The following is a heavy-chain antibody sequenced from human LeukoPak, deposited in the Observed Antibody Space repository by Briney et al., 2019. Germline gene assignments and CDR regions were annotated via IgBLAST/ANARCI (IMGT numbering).Heavy chain of an antibody. CDR3: ARLQVYCGGDCYPRWFDP. D-gene: IGHD2-21*02. J-gene: IGHJ5*02. V-gene: IGHV4-39*07. Sequence: PSETLSLTCTVSGGSISSSTYYWGWIRQPPGKGLEWIGGIYYGGSTYYNPSLKSRVTISLDTSKNQFSLKLNSVTAADTAVYYCARLQVYCGGDCYPRWFDPWGQGTLVTVSS. CDR2: IYYGGST. CDR1: GGSISSSTYY.